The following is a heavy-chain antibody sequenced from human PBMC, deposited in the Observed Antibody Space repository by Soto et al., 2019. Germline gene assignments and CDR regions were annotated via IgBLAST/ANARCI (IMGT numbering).Heavy chain of an antibody. J-gene: IGHJ4*02. CDR2: FYYSGTT. D-gene: IGHD6-13*01. V-gene: IGHV4-59*01. Sequence: SETLSLTCTVSGGSISRYYWSWIRQPPGKGLEWIGYFYYSGTTNYNPSLKSRVTISVDTSKNQFSLKLSSVTAADTAVYYCARGDGYTFDYWGQGTLVTVS. CDR1: GGSISRYY. CDR3: ARGDGYTFDY.